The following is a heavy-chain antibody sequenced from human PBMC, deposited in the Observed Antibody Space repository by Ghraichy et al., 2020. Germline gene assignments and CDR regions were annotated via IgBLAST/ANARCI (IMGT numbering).Heavy chain of an antibody. J-gene: IGHJ4*02. CDR2: IDYGGNT. V-gene: IGHV4-59*08. CDR1: GGSINSYY. CDR3: ATHRGFAFYFDY. D-gene: IGHD3-16*01. Sequence: SETLSLTCTVSGGSINSYYWSWIRQSPGKGLEWIGYIDYGGNTNYNPSLKSRVTISVDTSKNQFSLKLSSVTAADTAVYYCATHRGFAFYFDYWGQGTLVTVSS.